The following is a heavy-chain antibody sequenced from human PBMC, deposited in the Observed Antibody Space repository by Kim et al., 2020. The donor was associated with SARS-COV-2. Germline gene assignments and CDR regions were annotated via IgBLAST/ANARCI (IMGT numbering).Heavy chain of an antibody. Sequence: SETLSLTCTVSGGSISSYYWSWIRQPPGKGLEWIGYIYYSGSTNYNPSLKSRVTISVDTSKNQFSLKLSSVTAADTAVYYCARSSDIVETHHYYYYGMDVWGQGTTVTVSS. CDR1: GGSISSYY. J-gene: IGHJ6*02. D-gene: IGHD2-15*01. CDR3: ARSSDIVETHHYYYYGMDV. V-gene: IGHV4-59*01. CDR2: IYYSGST.